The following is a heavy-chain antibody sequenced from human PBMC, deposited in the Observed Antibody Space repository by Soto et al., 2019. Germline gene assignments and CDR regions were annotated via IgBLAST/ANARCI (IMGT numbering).Heavy chain of an antibody. V-gene: IGHV4-31*03. CDR3: ARRSRARPPPNFVVVVAATGWFDP. D-gene: IGHD2-15*01. CDR1: GGSIGSGGYY. CDR2: IYYSGST. J-gene: IGHJ5*02. Sequence: SETLSLTCTVSGGSIGSGGYYWSWIRQHPGKGLEWIGYIYYSGSTYYNPSLKSRVTISVDTSKNQFSLKLSSVTAADTAVYTWARRSRARPPPNFVVVVAATGWFDPWGQGTLVTSPQ.